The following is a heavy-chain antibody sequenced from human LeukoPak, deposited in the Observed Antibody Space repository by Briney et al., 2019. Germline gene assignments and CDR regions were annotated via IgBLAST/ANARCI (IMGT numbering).Heavy chain of an antibody. CDR2: ISWSGDNI. Sequence: PGRSLRLSCAASGFTFNDHAMYWVRQAPGKGLEWVSGISWSGDNIGYADSVKGRFTISRDDAKNSLFLQMNSLRAEDTALYYCARASYYYDTTGLGAVDLWGQGTMVTVSS. V-gene: IGHV3-9*01. CDR3: ARASYYYDTTGLGAVDL. J-gene: IGHJ3*01. D-gene: IGHD3-22*01. CDR1: GFTFNDHA.